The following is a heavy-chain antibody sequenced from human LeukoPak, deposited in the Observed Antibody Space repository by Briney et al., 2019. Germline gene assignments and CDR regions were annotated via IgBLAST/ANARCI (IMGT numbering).Heavy chain of an antibody. CDR2: ISSSSSTI. CDR3: ARDRGSSSWYYFDY. V-gene: IGHV3-48*01. Sequence: GGSLRLSCAASGFTFSSYSMNWVRQAPGKGLEWVSYISSSSSTIYYADSVKGRFTISRENAKNSLYLQMNSLRAEDTAVYYCARDRGSSSWYYFDYWGQGTLVTVSS. J-gene: IGHJ4*02. D-gene: IGHD6-13*01. CDR1: GFTFSSYS.